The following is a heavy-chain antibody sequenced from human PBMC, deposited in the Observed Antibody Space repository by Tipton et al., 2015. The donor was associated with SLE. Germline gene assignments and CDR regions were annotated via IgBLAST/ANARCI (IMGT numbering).Heavy chain of an antibody. D-gene: IGHD5/OR15-5a*01. J-gene: IGHJ3*02. Sequence: LRLSCTVSGGSISSSNYFWSWVRQLPGKGLEWISYIHYSGSVFYNPSLKSRVITSVDISKNQFSLKLNSVTAADTAVYYCAREVNIVDDSDAFDIWGQGTMVTVSP. CDR1: GGSISSSNYF. V-gene: IGHV4-31*03. CDR3: AREVNIVDDSDAFDI. CDR2: IHYSGSV.